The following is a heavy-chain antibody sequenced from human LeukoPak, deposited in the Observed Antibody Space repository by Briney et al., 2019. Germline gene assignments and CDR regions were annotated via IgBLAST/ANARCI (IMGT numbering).Heavy chain of an antibody. Sequence: SETLSLTCAVSGYSISSGYYWGWVRQPPEKGLECIGSIYHSGSTYYNPSLKSRVTMSVDTSKNQFSLKLSSVTAADTAVYYCARTTRNYPRDAFDIWGQGIMVTVSS. J-gene: IGHJ3*02. V-gene: IGHV4-38-2*01. CDR2: IYHSGST. D-gene: IGHD1-7*01. CDR1: GYSISSGYY. CDR3: ARTTRNYPRDAFDI.